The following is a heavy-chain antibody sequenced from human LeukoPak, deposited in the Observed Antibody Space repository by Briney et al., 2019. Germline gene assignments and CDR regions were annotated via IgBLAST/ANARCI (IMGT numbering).Heavy chain of an antibody. J-gene: IGHJ4*02. CDR3: ARGWGYGSGTYYFDY. CDR1: GGSISVYY. Sequence: SETLSLTCTVSGGSISVYYWSSIWQPPGKGLEWIPYIHNNGRTNYNPSLKSRAAISVDTSKNQFSLHLSSVTAADTAVYYCARGWGYGSGTYYFDYWGQGTLVTVSS. V-gene: IGHV4-59*01. CDR2: IHNNGRT. D-gene: IGHD3-10*01.